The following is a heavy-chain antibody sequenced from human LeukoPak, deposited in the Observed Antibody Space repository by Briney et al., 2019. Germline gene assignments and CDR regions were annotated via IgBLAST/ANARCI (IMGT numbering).Heavy chain of an antibody. Sequence: ASVKVSCKASGGTFSSYAISWVRQAPGQGLEWMGRIIPILGIANYAEKLQGRVTITADKSTSTAYMELSSLRSEDTAVYYCARGRDGYNLAYWGQGTLVTVSS. D-gene: IGHD5-24*01. V-gene: IGHV1-69*04. J-gene: IGHJ4*02. CDR2: IIPILGIA. CDR1: GGTFSSYA. CDR3: ARGRDGYNLAY.